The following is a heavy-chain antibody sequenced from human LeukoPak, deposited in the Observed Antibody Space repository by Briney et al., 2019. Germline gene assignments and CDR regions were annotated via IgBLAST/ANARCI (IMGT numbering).Heavy chain of an antibody. CDR1: GFTFSSYA. V-gene: IGHV3-23*01. Sequence: GGSLRLSCAASGFTFSSYAMSWVRQAPGKGLEWVSAISGSGSSTYYADSVKGRFTISRDNSKNTLYLQMNSLRAEDTAVYYCAKDKTQDIVVVPAAIIFDYWGQGTLVTVSS. J-gene: IGHJ4*02. CDR2: ISGSGSST. CDR3: AKDKTQDIVVVPAAIIFDY. D-gene: IGHD2-2*01.